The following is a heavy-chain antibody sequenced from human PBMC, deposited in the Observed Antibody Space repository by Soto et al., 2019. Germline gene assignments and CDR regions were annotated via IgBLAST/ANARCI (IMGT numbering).Heavy chain of an antibody. V-gene: IGHV3-23*01. CDR1: GFTFSSYA. CDR2: ISGSGGST. CDR3: AKGHSSGWPRAEYFQH. J-gene: IGHJ1*01. Sequence: GGSLRLSCAASGFTFSSYAMSWVRQAPGKGLEWVSAISGSGGSTYYADSVKGRFTISRDNSKNTLYLQMNSLRAEDTAVYYCAKGHSSGWPRAEYFQHWGQGTLVTVSS. D-gene: IGHD6-19*01.